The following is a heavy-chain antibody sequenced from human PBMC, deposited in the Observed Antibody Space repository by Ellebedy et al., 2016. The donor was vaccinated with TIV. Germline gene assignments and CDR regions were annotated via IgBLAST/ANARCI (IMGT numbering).Heavy chain of an antibody. CDR2: INHSGST. Sequence: SQTLSLTCAVYGGSFSDYYWSWIRQPPGKGLEWIGEINHSGSTNYNPSLKSRVTISVDTSKNQFSLNLSSVTAADTAVYYCARGLFDHRMAFDIWGQGTMVTVSS. D-gene: IGHD2-21*01. CDR1: GGSFSDYY. CDR3: ARGLFDHRMAFDI. V-gene: IGHV4-34*01. J-gene: IGHJ3*02.